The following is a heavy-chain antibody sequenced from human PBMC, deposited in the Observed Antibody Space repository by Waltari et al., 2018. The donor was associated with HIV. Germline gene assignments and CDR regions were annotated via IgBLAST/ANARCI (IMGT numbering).Heavy chain of an antibody. J-gene: IGHJ4*02. CDR1: GFTFSSYA. D-gene: IGHD3-22*01. Sequence: QVQLVESGGGVVQPGRSLRLSCAASGFTFSSYAMHWVRQAPGKGLEWVAVISYDGSNKYYADSVKGRFTISRDNSKNTLYLQMNSLRAEDTAVYYCARPSGPYDTHWGQGTLVTVSS. V-gene: IGHV3-30*04. CDR2: ISYDGSNK. CDR3: ARPSGPYDTH.